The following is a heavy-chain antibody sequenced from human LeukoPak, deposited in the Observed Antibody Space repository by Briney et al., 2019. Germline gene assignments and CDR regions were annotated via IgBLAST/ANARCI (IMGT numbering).Heavy chain of an antibody. V-gene: IGHV4-34*01. CDR1: GGSFSGYY. CDR3: ARVRLVGTYGSGSYLIFDY. Sequence: SETLSLTCAVYGGSFSGYYWSWIRQPPGKGLEWIGEINHSGSTNYNPSLKSRVTISVDTSKNQFSLKLSSVTAADTAVYYCARVRLVGTYGSGSYLIFDYWGQGTLVTVSS. J-gene: IGHJ4*02. CDR2: INHSGST. D-gene: IGHD3-10*01.